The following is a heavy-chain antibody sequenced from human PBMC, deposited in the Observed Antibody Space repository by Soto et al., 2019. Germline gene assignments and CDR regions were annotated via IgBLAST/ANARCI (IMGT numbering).Heavy chain of an antibody. CDR1: GFTFSSYA. CDR3: AKSAGKQLVPDY. J-gene: IGHJ4*02. Sequence: EVQLLESGGNLVQPGGSLRLSCTASGFTFSSYAMSWVRQAPGKGLEWVSAISGSGGSTYNADSVKGRFTISRDNSKNTLYLQMNSLRAEDTAVYYCAKSAGKQLVPDYWGQGTLVTVSS. D-gene: IGHD6-13*01. V-gene: IGHV3-23*01. CDR2: ISGSGGST.